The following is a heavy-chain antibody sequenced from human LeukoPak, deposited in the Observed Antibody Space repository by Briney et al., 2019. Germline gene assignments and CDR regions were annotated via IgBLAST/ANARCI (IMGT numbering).Heavy chain of an antibody. Sequence: PSETLSLTCSVSGGSINSYSWGWIRQPPGKGLECIGTIYYSGSTYYKSSLKSRVTISVDTSKNQFSLKLSSVTAADTAVYYCARVADGKGYPFDYWGQGTLVTVSS. D-gene: IGHD5-18*01. CDR3: ARVADGKGYPFDY. CDR1: GGSINSYS. V-gene: IGHV4-39*07. J-gene: IGHJ4*02. CDR2: IYYSGST.